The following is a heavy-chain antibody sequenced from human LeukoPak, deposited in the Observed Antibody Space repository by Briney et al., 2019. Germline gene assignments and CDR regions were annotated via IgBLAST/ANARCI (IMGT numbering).Heavy chain of an antibody. CDR1: GGTFSSYA. J-gene: IGHJ6*02. CDR3: ARVFSGSPGGYYYYGMDV. V-gene: IGHV1-69*13. Sequence: SVTVSYKASGGTFSSYAISWVRQAPGQGLEWMGGIIPIFGTANYAQKFQGRVTITADESTSTAYMELSSLRSEDTAVYYCARVFSGSPGGYYYYGMDVWGQGTTVAVSS. D-gene: IGHD1-26*01. CDR2: IIPIFGTA.